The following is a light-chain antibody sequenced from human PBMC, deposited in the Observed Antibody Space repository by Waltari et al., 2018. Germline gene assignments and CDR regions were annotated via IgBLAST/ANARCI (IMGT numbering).Light chain of an antibody. Sequence: DIQMTQSPSSLSASVGDRVTITCRASQSISSYLNWYQQKPGKAPKLLIYAASSLQSGVPSRCSGSGSGTDFTLTISSLQPEDCATYYCQQSYSTPLTFGGGTKVEIK. CDR3: QQSYSTPLT. CDR1: QSISSY. J-gene: IGKJ4*01. CDR2: AAS. V-gene: IGKV1-39*01.